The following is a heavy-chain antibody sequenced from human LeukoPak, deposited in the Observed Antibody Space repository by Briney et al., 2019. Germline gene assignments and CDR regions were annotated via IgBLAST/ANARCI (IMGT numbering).Heavy chain of an antibody. V-gene: IGHV4-38-2*01. J-gene: IGHJ5*02. CDR2: FFHSGNT. CDR3: ARVKSGYSNSWYWFDP. D-gene: IGHD6-13*01. Sequence: SETLSLTCVVSGYSISSGYYWGWIRQPPGKGLEWIGSFFHSGNTYYSPSLKSRATTSVDTSKNQFSLKVSSVTAADTAMYYCARVKSGYSNSWYWFDPWGRGTLVTVSS. CDR1: GYSISSGYY.